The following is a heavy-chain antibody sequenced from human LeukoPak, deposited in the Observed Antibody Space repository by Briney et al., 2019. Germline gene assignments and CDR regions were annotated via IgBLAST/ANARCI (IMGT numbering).Heavy chain of an antibody. CDR2: ISSTGSSM. CDR3: AREPPPQFYYFDY. D-gene: IGHD5-24*01. Sequence: PGGSLRLSCAASGFTFSSYEMNWVRQAPGKGLEWISYISSTGSSMYYADSVKGRFTISRDNAKNSLYLQMNNLRAEGTAVFYCAREPPPQFYYFDYWGQGTLVTVSS. V-gene: IGHV3-48*03. CDR1: GFTFSSYE. J-gene: IGHJ4*02.